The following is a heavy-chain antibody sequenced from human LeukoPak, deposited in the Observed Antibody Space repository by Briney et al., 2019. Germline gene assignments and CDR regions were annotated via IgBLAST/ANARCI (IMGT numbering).Heavy chain of an antibody. J-gene: IGHJ6*03. Sequence: GGSLRLSCATSGFTSSSYAMSWVRQAPGKGLEWVSGISGCGGRTYYADSVKGRFTISRDNSKNTLYLQMNSLRADDTAVYYCAKDAVTALAGYYYYMDVWGKGTMVTVSS. CDR2: ISGCGGRT. CDR1: GFTSSSYA. V-gene: IGHV3-23*01. CDR3: AKDAVTALAGYYYYMDV. D-gene: IGHD6-19*01.